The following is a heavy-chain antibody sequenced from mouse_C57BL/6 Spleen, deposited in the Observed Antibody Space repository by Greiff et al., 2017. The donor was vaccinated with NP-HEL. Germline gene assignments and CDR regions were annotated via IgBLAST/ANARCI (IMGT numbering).Heavy chain of an antibody. CDR3: AFYYGSEDWYFDV. CDR1: GYTFTSYW. J-gene: IGHJ1*03. Sequence: VQLQQPGAELVRPGSSVKLSCKASGYTFTSYWMHWVKQRPIQGLEWIGNIDPSDSETHYNQKFKDKATLTVDKSSSTAYMQLSSLTSEDSAVYYCAFYYGSEDWYFDVWGTGTTVTVSS. V-gene: IGHV1-52*01. CDR2: IDPSDSET. D-gene: IGHD1-1*01.